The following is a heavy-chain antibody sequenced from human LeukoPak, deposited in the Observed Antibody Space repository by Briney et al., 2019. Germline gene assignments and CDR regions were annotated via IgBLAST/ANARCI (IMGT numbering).Heavy chain of an antibody. V-gene: IGHV3-23*01. CDR2: ISGRGGST. CDR1: GFTFSNYA. Sequence: PGGSLRLSCAASGFTFSNYAMSWVRQAPGKGLERVSAISGRGGSTYCADSVKGRFTISRDNSKNTLYLQMNSLRAEETAVYYCAKGSAGYCSGGTCYHIDSWGQGTLVTVSS. D-gene: IGHD2-15*01. J-gene: IGHJ4*02. CDR3: AKGSAGYCSGGTCYHIDS.